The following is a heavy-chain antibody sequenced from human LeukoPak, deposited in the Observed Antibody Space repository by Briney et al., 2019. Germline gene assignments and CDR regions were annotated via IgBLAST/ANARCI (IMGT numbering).Heavy chain of an antibody. Sequence: ASVKVSCKASGYTFTGYYVHWVRQAPGQGLEWMGWMKPDSGGTNFAQKFQGRVTMTRDTSISTAYMEVSRLTSDDTAVYYCARDAISRGIIDYWGQGTLVTVSS. CDR1: GYTFTGYY. CDR3: ARDAISRGIIDY. V-gene: IGHV1-2*02. CDR2: MKPDSGGT. J-gene: IGHJ4*02. D-gene: IGHD3-10*01.